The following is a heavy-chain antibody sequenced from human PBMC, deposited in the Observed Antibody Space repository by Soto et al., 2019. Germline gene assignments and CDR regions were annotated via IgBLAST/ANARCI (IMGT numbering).Heavy chain of an antibody. CDR3: ARSGPFGGVIVMFAVY. V-gene: IGHV3-21*01. J-gene: IGHJ4*02. CDR2: ISSSSSYI. CDR1: GFTFSSYS. Sequence: GGSLRLSCAASGFTFSSYSMNWVRQAPGKGLEWVSSISSSSSYIYYADSVKGRFTISRDNAKNSLYLQMNSLRAEDTAVYYCARSGPFGGVIVMFAVYWGQGTLVTVSS. D-gene: IGHD3-16*02.